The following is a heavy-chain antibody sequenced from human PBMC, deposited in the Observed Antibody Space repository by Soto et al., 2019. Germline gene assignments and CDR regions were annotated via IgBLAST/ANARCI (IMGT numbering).Heavy chain of an antibody. V-gene: IGHV3-30-3*01. J-gene: IGHJ4*02. CDR1: GFSFQNHA. CDR3: ATSTSVTFDS. D-gene: IGHD4-4*01. Sequence: QVQLMESGGCVVQPGRSLRLSCVASGFSFQNHAMYWIRQAPGKGLEWVALIAYDGRTKYSDAVRGRFTVSRDNSKSTQYLQMNSLRAEDTAVYYCATSTSVTFDSWGQGTLVIVSS. CDR2: IAYDGRTK.